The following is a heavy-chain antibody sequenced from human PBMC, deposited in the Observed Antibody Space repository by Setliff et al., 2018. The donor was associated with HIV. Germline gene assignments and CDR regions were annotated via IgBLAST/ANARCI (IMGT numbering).Heavy chain of an antibody. J-gene: IGHJ3*02. CDR3: ARHAKLGIGGNDVFDI. CDR2: ISSSGST. V-gene: IGHV4-31*03. CDR1: GDSISSGGYY. D-gene: IGHD7-27*01. Sequence: PSETLSLTCTVSGDSISSGGYYWSWIRQHPGKGLEWVGYISSSGSTDYNPSLKSRLTISSDTSKNQFSLSLTSVTAADTALYSCARHAKLGIGGNDVFDIWGQGTMVTVSS.